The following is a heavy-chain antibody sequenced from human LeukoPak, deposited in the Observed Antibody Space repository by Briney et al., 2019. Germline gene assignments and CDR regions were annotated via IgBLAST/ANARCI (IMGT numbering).Heavy chain of an antibody. J-gene: IGHJ4*02. CDR1: GYSFTSYW. Sequence: GESLKISCKGSGYSFTSYWIGWGRQLPGKGLEWRGIIYPGDSDTRYSPSFQGQVTISADKSISTAFLQWRSLKASESAMYFCARRAELGMGYFDSWGQGALVTVSS. D-gene: IGHD3-16*01. V-gene: IGHV5-51*01. CDR2: IYPGDSDT. CDR3: ARRAELGMGYFDS.